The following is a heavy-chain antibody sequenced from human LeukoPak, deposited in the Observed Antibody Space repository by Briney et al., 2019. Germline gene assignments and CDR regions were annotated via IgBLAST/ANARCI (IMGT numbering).Heavy chain of an antibody. Sequence: SETLSLTCTVSGGSISSGSYYWGWIRQPPGKGLEWIGSIYYSGSTNYNPSLKSRVTISVDTSKNQFSLKLSSVTAADTAVYYCARLGRASHIFSWFDPWGQGTLVTVSS. V-gene: IGHV4-39*07. CDR2: IYYSGST. CDR3: ARLGRASHIFSWFDP. J-gene: IGHJ5*02. CDR1: GGSISSGSYY. D-gene: IGHD3-9*01.